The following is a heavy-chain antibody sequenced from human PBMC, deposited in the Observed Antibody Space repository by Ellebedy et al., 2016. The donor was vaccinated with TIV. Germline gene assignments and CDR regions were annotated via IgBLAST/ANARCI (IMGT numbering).Heavy chain of an antibody. J-gene: IGHJ3*02. CDR1: GGTFSSYA. V-gene: IGHV1-69*13. CDR2: IIPIFGTA. D-gene: IGHD3-10*01. CDR3: ATATPFSYGSGSYVPDGAFDI. Sequence: ASAKVSCKASGGTFSSYAISWVRQAPGQGLEWMGGIIPIFGTANYAQKFQGRVTITADESTSTAYMELSSLRSEDTAVYYCATATPFSYGSGSYVPDGAFDIWGQGTMVTVSS.